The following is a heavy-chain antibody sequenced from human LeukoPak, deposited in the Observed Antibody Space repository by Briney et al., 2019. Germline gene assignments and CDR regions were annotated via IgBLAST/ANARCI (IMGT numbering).Heavy chain of an antibody. V-gene: IGHV3-23*01. CDR1: GGSFNGYY. CDR2: ISGSGGST. CDR3: AKDRWFGELLAYYFDY. Sequence: ETLSLTCAVYGGSFNGYYWTWIRQPPGKGLEWVSAISGSGGSTYYADSVKGRFTISRDNSKNTLYLQMNSLRAEDTAVYYCAKDRWFGELLAYYFDYWGQGTLVTVSS. J-gene: IGHJ4*02. D-gene: IGHD3-10*01.